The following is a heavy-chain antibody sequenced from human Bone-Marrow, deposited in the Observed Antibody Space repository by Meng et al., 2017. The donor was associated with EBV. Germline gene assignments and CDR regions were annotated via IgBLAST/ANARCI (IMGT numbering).Heavy chain of an antibody. D-gene: IGHD3-22*01. CDR2: INPGNGNT. V-gene: IGHV1-3*01. J-gene: IGHJ5*02. CDR1: GSTFTTYT. Sequence: QVGLWQSGVGVKKPGAAVKVAFKASGSTFTTYTNHWVRQAPGQRLEWMGWINPGNGNTEYSQKFQGRLTFTRETSASTAYMELSSLRSEDTAIYYCARGYYDSSGSYDWFDPWGQGTLVTVSS. CDR3: ARGYYDSSGSYDWFDP.